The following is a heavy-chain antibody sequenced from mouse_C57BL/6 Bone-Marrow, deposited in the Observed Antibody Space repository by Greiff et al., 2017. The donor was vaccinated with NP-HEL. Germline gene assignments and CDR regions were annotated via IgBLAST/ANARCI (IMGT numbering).Heavy chain of an antibody. CDR1: GYTFTDYY. Sequence: EVKLQQSGPVLVKPGASVKMSCKASGYTFTDYYMNWVKQSHGKSLEWIGVINPYNGGTSYNQKFKGKATLTVDKSSSTAYMELNSLTSEDSAVYYCARLGGTTPWDFDVWGTGTTVTVSS. V-gene: IGHV1-19*01. CDR3: ARLGGTTPWDFDV. D-gene: IGHD1-1*01. J-gene: IGHJ1*03. CDR2: INPYNGGT.